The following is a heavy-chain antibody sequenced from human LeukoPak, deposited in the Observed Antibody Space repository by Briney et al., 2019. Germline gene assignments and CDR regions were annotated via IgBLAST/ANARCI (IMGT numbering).Heavy chain of an antibody. CDR1: GGSITNYY. D-gene: IGHD2-2*01. V-gene: IGHV4-4*07. Sequence: SETLSLTCSVSGGSITNYYWTWIRQPAGKGLEWVGRIYSNGNTNYNPSLKSRVTMSVDTSKSQFSLRLNSMTAADTGIYYCAKECQLLRGDAFDIWGRGTMVTVSS. CDR3: AKECQLLRGDAFDI. J-gene: IGHJ3*02. CDR2: IYSNGNT.